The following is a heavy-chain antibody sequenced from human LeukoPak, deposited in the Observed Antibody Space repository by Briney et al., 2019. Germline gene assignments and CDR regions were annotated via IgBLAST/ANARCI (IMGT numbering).Heavy chain of an antibody. CDR3: ARDRIRDCGGACYVDY. CDR2: IYYSGST. Sequence: PSETLSLTCTVSGGSISSYYWSWIRQPPGKGLEWIGYIYYSGSTYYNPSLKSRVTISVDTSKNQFSLRLNSMTAADTAVYYCARDRIRDCGGACYVDYWGQGTLVTVSS. D-gene: IGHD2-21*02. J-gene: IGHJ4*02. CDR1: GGSISSYY. V-gene: IGHV4-59*12.